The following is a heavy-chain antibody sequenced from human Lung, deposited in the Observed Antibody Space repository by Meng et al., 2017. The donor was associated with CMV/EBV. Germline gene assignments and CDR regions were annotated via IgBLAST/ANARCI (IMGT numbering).Heavy chain of an antibody. V-gene: IGHV1-2*02. CDR2: INPNSGDT. J-gene: IGHJ5*02. D-gene: IGHD3-22*01. CDR3: AREGRRSGYDNWFDP. Sequence: STYTFTGYYMHWVRQAPGQELEWMGWINPNSGDTNYTQKFQGRVIMTRDTSISTAYMELSRLTSDDTAVYYCAREGRRSGYDNWFDPWGQGTLVTVSS. CDR1: TYTFTGYY.